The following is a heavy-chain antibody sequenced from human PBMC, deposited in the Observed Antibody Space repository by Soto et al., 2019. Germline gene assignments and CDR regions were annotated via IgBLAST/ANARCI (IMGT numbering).Heavy chain of an antibody. CDR2: IYYSGST. CDR1: GGSISSGGYY. CDR3: ARADVALGVVVG. D-gene: IGHD2-15*01. J-gene: IGHJ4*02. V-gene: IGHV4-31*03. Sequence: QVQLQESGPGLVKPSQTLSLTCTVSGGSISSGGYYWSWIRQHPGKGLEWTGYIYYSGSTYYNPSLKSRVTISVDTSKNQFSLKLSSVTAAETAVYYCARADVALGVVVGWGQGTLVTVSS.